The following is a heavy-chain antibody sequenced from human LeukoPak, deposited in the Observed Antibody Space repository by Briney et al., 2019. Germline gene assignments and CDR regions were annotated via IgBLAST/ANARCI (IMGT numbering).Heavy chain of an antibody. V-gene: IGHV4-59*08. CDR3: ARQRGSYGGYDHDAFNI. CDR2: IYYSGST. CDR1: GGSISTYY. J-gene: IGHJ3*02. D-gene: IGHD5-12*01. Sequence: SETLSLTCAVSGGSISTYYWSWIRQPPGRGLEWIGYIYYSGSTNYKPSLKSRVSISVDTAKNQFSLKLSSVTAADTAVYYCARQRGSYGGYDHDAFNIWGQGSMVTVSS.